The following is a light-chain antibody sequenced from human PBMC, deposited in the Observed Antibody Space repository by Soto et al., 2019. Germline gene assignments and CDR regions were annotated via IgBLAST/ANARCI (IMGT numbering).Light chain of an antibody. CDR1: QSISNF. Sequence: DIQMTQSPSSLSASVGDRVSITCRASQSISNFLNWYQQKPGKAPKLLIYAASSLESGVAARFSGSGFGTDFTLTISSLQPEDFATYHCQQSYSTPLTFGGGTKVEIK. CDR2: AAS. V-gene: IGKV1-39*01. CDR3: QQSYSTPLT. J-gene: IGKJ4*01.